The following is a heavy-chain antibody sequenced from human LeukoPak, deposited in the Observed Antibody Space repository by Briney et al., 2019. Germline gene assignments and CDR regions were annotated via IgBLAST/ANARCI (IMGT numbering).Heavy chain of an antibody. CDR2: IYSTGST. V-gene: IGHV4-4*07. CDR1: GGSINFYY. D-gene: IGHD6-13*01. Sequence: SETLSLTCTVSGGSINFYYWSWIRQPAGEGLEGIGRIYSTGSTNYSPSLKSRVTMSVDKSKNQFSLNLSSVTAADTAVYYCARGIADPYSFDSWGQGTLVTVSS. CDR3: ARGIADPYSFDS. J-gene: IGHJ4*02.